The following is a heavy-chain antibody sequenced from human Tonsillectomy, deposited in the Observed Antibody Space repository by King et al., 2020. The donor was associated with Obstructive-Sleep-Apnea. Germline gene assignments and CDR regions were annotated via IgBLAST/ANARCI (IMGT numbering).Heavy chain of an antibody. Sequence: VQLVESGGGLVQPGGSLRLSCAASGFTVSSYAMSWVRQAPGKGLEWVSTISSTGTTTYYPDSVKGRCTISRDNSKNTLYLQMNSLRAEDTAVYYCAKIQQLVNYYYYGMDVWGQGTTVTVSS. D-gene: IGHD6-13*01. J-gene: IGHJ6*02. CDR3: AKIQQLVNYYYYGMDV. CDR2: ISSTGTTT. V-gene: IGHV3-23*04. CDR1: GFTVSSYA.